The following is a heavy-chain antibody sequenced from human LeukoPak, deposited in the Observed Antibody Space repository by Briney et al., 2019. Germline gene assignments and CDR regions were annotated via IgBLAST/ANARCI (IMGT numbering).Heavy chain of an antibody. V-gene: IGHV4-39*01. CDR1: GGSISSSSYY. D-gene: IGHD3-3*01. CDR3: ASTTPGGVWSGYLPSDY. CDR2: IYYSGST. J-gene: IGHJ4*02. Sequence: SETLSLTCTVSGGSISSSSYYWGWIRQPPGKGLEWIGSIYYSGSTYYNPSLKSRVTISVDTSKNQFSLKLSSVTAADTAVYYCASTTPGGVWSGYLPSDYWGQGTLVTVSS.